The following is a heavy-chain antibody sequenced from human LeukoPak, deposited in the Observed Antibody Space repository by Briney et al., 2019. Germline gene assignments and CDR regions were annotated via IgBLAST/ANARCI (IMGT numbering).Heavy chain of an antibody. V-gene: IGHV3-23*01. D-gene: IGHD3-10*01. CDR2: ISGSGGST. Sequence: GGSLRLSCAVSGFSFRNYAMSWVRQAPGKGLEWVSAISGSGGSTYYADSVKGRFTISRDNSKNTLCLQMNSLRAEDTAVYYCAKDQAYGSGSYSYYFDYWGQGTLVTVSS. CDR3: AKDQAYGSGSYSYYFDY. J-gene: IGHJ4*02. CDR1: GFSFRNYA.